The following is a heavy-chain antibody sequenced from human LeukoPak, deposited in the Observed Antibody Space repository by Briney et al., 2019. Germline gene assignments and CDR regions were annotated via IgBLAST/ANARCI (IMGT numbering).Heavy chain of an antibody. J-gene: IGHJ4*02. D-gene: IGHD5-24*01. CDR1: GFTFSSYA. CDR2: ISGSGGST. CDR3: AKGREGRDGYKSQKYYFDY. V-gene: IGHV3-23*01. Sequence: GGSLRLSCAASGFTFSSYAMSWVRQAPGKGLEWVSAISGSGGSTYYADSVKGRFTISRDNSKNTLYLQMNSLRAEDTAVYYCAKGREGRDGYKSQKYYFDYWGQGTLVTVSS.